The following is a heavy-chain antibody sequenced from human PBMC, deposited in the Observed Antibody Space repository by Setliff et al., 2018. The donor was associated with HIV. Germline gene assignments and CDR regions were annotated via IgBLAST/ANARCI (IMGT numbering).Heavy chain of an antibody. J-gene: IGHJ4*02. CDR1: GYTLSSHY. CDR2: INPQTGAT. D-gene: IGHD3-3*01. Sequence: GASVKVSCKASGYTLSSHYIHWVRQAPGHRPEWVGWINPQTGATNFAQKFQGRITMTSDTSVNTVFIELSRLKSDDTALYYCARDLRNSNTLFGVLNFVFDLWGQGTLVTVSS. CDR3: ARDLRNSNTLFGVLNFVFDL. V-gene: IGHV1-2*02.